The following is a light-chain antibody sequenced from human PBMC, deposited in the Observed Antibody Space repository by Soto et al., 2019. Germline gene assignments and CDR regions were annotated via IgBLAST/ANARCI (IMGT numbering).Light chain of an antibody. CDR1: QSVSSY. Sequence: EIVLRQSPATLSVLPGQRATPSCRASQSVSSYLAWYQQKPGQAPRLIIYDASNRANGIPARFSGSGAGADFTLTVSSIEPQDFAFYYCQQRSNWPPLTFGGGTQVEIK. J-gene: IGKJ4*01. V-gene: IGKV3-11*01. CDR2: DAS. CDR3: QQRSNWPPLT.